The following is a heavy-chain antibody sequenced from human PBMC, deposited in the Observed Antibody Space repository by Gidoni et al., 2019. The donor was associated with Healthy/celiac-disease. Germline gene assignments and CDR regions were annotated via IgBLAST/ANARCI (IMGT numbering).Heavy chain of an antibody. V-gene: IGHV3-11*01. CDR2: ISSSGSTI. CDR1: GFTFRTYY. J-gene: IGHJ4*02. CDR3: ARDRGVWQLVEVNLDY. Sequence: QVQLVESGGGLVKPGGSLRLSCAASGFTFRTYYMSWFRQAPGKGLEWVSYISSSGSTIYYADSVKGRFTISRDNAKNSLYLQMNSLRAEDTAVYYCARDRGVWQLVEVNLDYWGQGTLVTVSS. D-gene: IGHD6-6*01.